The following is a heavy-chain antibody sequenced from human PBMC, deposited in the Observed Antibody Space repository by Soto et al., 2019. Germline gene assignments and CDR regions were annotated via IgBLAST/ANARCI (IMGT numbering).Heavy chain of an antibody. CDR2: IRSKAYGGTT. CDR1: GFTFVDYA. CDR3: TRALTSTSGRGVGSFVL. V-gene: IGHV3-49*03. J-gene: IGHJ2*01. D-gene: IGHD3-10*01. Sequence: GGSLRLSGTASGFTFVDYAISWFRQSPWKWLEWVGFIRSKAYGGTTEYAASVKGRFTISRDDSKSIAYLQMNSLKTDGTAVYYCTRALTSTSGRGVGSFVLWCRGILVSFSS.